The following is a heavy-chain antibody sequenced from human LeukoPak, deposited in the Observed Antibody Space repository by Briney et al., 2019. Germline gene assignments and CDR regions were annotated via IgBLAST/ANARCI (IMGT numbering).Heavy chain of an antibody. J-gene: IGHJ4*02. D-gene: IGHD4/OR15-4a*01. V-gene: IGHV3-48*04. CDR1: GFTFSTYT. Sequence: GGSLRLSCVASGFTFSTYTFNWVRQAPGKGLEWLSYISSGGLTIFYADSVKGRFTISRDNTKNSIFLDMTNLRAEDTAVYYCARDFDYGDYIDFWGQGTLVAGSS. CDR3: ARDFDYGDYIDF. CDR2: ISSGGLTI.